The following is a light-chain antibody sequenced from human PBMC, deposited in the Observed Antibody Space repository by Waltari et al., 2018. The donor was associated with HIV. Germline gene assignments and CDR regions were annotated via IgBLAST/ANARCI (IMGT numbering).Light chain of an antibody. CDR1: SNNVGNQG. CDR2: KNN. J-gene: IGLJ2*01. V-gene: IGLV10-54*04. CDR3: SAWDRSLSAVN. Sequence: QAGLTQPPSVSKGLRQTATLTCTGDSNNVGNQGATWLQQHQGHPPKLLFYKNNNRPSGISERFSASKSGNTASLTITGRQPEDEADYFCSAWDRSLSAVNFGGGTTLIVL.